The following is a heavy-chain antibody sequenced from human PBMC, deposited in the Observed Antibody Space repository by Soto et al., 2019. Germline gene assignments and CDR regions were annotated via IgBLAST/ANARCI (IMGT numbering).Heavy chain of an antibody. V-gene: IGHV3-21*01. Sequence: VQVVESGGGLVKPGGSLRLSCNFTFSMYSMNWVRQAPGKGLEWVASISSGSAFIKYADSVKGRFSISRDNAKNSVSVQMNSLRAADTAMYYCTRDQGGSYDSWFDPWGRGTLVTVSS. CDR2: ISSGSAFI. J-gene: IGHJ5*02. D-gene: IGHD1-26*01. CDR1: TFSMYS. CDR3: TRDQGGSYDSWFDP.